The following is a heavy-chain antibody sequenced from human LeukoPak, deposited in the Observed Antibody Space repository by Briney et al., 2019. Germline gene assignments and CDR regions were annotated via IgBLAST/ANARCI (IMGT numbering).Heavy chain of an antibody. J-gene: IGHJ4*02. D-gene: IGHD3-10*01. Sequence: GGSLRLSCAASGFTFSSYAMSWVRQAPGKGLEWVSAISGSGGNTNYADSVKGRFTISRDNSKNTLYLQMNSLRAEDTAVYYCASRLMVRGVYYFDYWGQGTLVTVSS. CDR2: ISGSGGNT. V-gene: IGHV3-23*01. CDR1: GFTFSSYA. CDR3: ASRLMVRGVYYFDY.